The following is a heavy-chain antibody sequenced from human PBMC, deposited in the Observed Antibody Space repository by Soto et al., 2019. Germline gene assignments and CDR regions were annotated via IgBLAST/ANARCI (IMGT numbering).Heavy chain of an antibody. CDR2: IYYSGST. J-gene: IGHJ4*02. D-gene: IGHD5-12*01. Sequence: PSETLSLTCTVSGGSISSSSYYWGWLRQPPGKGLEWIGSIYYSGSTYYNPSLKSRVTISVDTSKNQFSLKLTSVTAADMSVYFFARRIVATETFLYWGPGTLVTVFS. CDR3: ARRIVATETFLY. V-gene: IGHV4-39*01. CDR1: GGSISSSSYY.